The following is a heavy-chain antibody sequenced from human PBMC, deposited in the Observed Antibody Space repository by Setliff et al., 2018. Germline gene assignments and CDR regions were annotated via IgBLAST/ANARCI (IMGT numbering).Heavy chain of an antibody. J-gene: IGHJ5*02. Sequence: SETLSLTCIVSGGSIGHYYWNWIRQPPGKGLDWIGTVDRSGNTFYNPSLRSRVTISVDTSKNQFSLKVNSVTAADTAIYYCARRSQGRWYEVGWFDPWGQGTLVTVSS. CDR1: GGSIGHYY. D-gene: IGHD6-13*01. CDR3: ARRSQGRWYEVGWFDP. V-gene: IGHV4-59*04. CDR2: VDRSGNT.